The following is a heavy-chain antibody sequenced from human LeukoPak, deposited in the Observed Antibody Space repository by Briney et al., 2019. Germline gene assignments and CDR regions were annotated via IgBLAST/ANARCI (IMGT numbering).Heavy chain of an antibody. V-gene: IGHV5-51*03. D-gene: IGHD3-3*01. Sequence: GASVKVSCKASGYSFTSYWIGWVRQMPGKGLEWMGIIYPGDSDTRYSPSFQGQVTISADKSISTAYLQWSSLKASDTAMYYCARVRRLRFLEWLISYWGQGTLVTVSS. CDR3: ARVRRLRFLEWLISY. CDR2: IYPGDSDT. J-gene: IGHJ4*02. CDR1: GYSFTSYW.